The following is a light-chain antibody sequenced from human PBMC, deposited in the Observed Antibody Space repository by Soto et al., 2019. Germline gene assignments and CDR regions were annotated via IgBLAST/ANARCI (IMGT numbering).Light chain of an antibody. CDR1: QTVRTNY. CDR2: GAS. Sequence: EIVLTQSPGTLSLSPGERATLSCRASQTVRTNYLAWFKHKPGQAPRLLIYGASSRATGIPDRFSGSGSGTDFTLTINRLEPEDFAVYFCQQYSGSPLTFGGGTKVEIK. CDR3: QQYSGSPLT. V-gene: IGKV3-20*01. J-gene: IGKJ4*01.